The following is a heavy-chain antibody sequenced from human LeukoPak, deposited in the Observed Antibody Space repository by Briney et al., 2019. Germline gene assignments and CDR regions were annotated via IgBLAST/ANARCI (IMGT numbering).Heavy chain of an antibody. CDR1: GGSISSYY. D-gene: IGHD3-10*01. J-gene: IGHJ4*02. CDR2: IYYSGST. Sequence: PSETLSLTCTVSGGSISSYYWSWIRQPPGKGLEWIGYIYYSGSTSYNPSLKSRVTISVDTSKNQFSLRLSAVTDADTAVYYCARGGYYYGSRPLDYWGLGTLVTVSS. V-gene: IGHV4-59*01. CDR3: ARGGYYYGSRPLDY.